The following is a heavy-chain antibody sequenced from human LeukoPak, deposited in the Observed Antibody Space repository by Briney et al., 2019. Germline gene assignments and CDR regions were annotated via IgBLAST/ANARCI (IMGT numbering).Heavy chain of an antibody. CDR2: INPNSGGT. CDR1: GYTFTAYY. Sequence: ASVKVSCRASGYTFTAYYLNWVRQAPGQGLEWMGWINPNSGGTNYAQKFQGRVTMTRDTSISAAYMELSRLRSDDTAVYYCARGVGFDYWGQGTLVTVSS. V-gene: IGHV1-2*02. J-gene: IGHJ4*02. CDR3: ARGVGFDY.